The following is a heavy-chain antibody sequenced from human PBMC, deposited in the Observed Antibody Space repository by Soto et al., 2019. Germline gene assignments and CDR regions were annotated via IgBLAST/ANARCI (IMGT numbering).Heavy chain of an antibody. CDR1: GYTFAGYY. J-gene: IGHJ5*02. Sequence: QVQLVQSGAEVKKPGASVRVSCKASGYTFAGYYIHWVRQPPGQGLEWMGWINPNSGGTNYAQKVQGRDTMTRDTANSTAYMELRRLTSDDTAMYYCARDGLLVPSTGNYFDPWGQGTLVTVSS. D-gene: IGHD5-12*01. CDR2: INPNSGGT. CDR3: ARDGLLVPSTGNYFDP. V-gene: IGHV1-2*02.